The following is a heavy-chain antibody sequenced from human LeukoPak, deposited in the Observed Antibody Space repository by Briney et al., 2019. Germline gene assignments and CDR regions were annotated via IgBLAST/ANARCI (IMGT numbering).Heavy chain of an antibody. D-gene: IGHD6-6*01. CDR3: ARDLAYRAAHHRFDP. Sequence: GGSLRLSCAASGFTFSSYSMNWVRQAPGKGLEWVSSISSSSSYIYYADSVKGRFTISRDNAKNSLYLQMNSLRAEDTAVYYCARDLAYRAAHHRFDPWGQGTLVTVSS. CDR1: GFTFSSYS. V-gene: IGHV3-21*01. CDR2: ISSSSSYI. J-gene: IGHJ5*02.